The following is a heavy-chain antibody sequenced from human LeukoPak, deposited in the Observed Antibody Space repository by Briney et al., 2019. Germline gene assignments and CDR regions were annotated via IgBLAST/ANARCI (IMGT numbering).Heavy chain of an antibody. V-gene: IGHV4-38-2*02. J-gene: IGHJ4*02. Sequence: SETLFLTCTVSGYSISSGYYWGWIRQPPGKGLEWIGSIYHSGSTYYNPSLKSRVTISVDTSKNQFSLKLSSVTAADTAVYYCARDGGIGAQGWGQGTPVTVSS. CDR2: IYHSGST. D-gene: IGHD3-16*02. CDR1: GYSISSGYY. CDR3: ARDGGIGAQG.